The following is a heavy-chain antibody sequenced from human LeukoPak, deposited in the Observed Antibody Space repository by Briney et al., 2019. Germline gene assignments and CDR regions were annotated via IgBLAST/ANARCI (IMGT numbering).Heavy chain of an antibody. CDR2: INSDGSST. D-gene: IGHD4-23*01. Sequence: GGSLRLSCAASGFTFSSYWMHWVRQAPGKGLVWVSRINSDGSSTSYADSVKGRFTISRDHAKNKLYLQMNSLRAEDTAVYYCARDHPFTVADQYWGQGTLVTVSS. J-gene: IGHJ4*02. CDR1: GFTFSSYW. CDR3: ARDHPFTVADQY. V-gene: IGHV3-74*01.